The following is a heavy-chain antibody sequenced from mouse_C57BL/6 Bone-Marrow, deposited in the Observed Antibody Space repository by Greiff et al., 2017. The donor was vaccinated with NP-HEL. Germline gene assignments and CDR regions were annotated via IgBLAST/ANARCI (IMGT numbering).Heavy chain of an antibody. V-gene: IGHV10-1*01. CDR3: VRQGGLQGYFDY. D-gene: IGHD2-2*01. CDR1: GFSFNTYA. Sequence: EVQLVESGGGLVQPKGSLKLSCAASGFSFNTYAMNWVRQAPGKGLEWVARIRSKSNNYATYYADSVKDRFTISRDDSESMLYLQMNNLKTEDTAMYYCVRQGGLQGYFDYWGQGTTLTVSS. CDR2: IRSKSNNYAT. J-gene: IGHJ2*01.